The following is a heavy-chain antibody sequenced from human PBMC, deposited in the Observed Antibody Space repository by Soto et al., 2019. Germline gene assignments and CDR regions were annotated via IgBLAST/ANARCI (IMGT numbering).Heavy chain of an antibody. D-gene: IGHD1-26*01. V-gene: IGHV3-30*18. Sequence: QVQLVESGGGVVQPGRSLRLSCAASGFTFSSYGMHWVRQAPGKGLEGVAVISYDGSNKYYADSVKGRFTISRDNSKNTLYLQMNSLRAEDTAVYYCAKAQALGATSPPFDYWGQGTLVNVSS. CDR1: GFTFSSYG. J-gene: IGHJ4*02. CDR3: AKAQALGATSPPFDY. CDR2: ISYDGSNK.